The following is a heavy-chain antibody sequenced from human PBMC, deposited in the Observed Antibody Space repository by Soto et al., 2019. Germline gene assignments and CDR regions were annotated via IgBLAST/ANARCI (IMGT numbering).Heavy chain of an antibody. CDR3: TRGTDAFDI. CDR2: ISSNSAYI. V-gene: IGHV3-21*01. CDR1: GFTFRSFT. J-gene: IGHJ3*02. Sequence: PGGSLRLSCAASGFTFRSFTMNWVRQAPGKGLEWVSTISSNSAYIYYTDALRGRFTISRDNAKNSLHLQMNSLRAEDTAVYYCTRGTDAFDIWGQGTMVTVSS.